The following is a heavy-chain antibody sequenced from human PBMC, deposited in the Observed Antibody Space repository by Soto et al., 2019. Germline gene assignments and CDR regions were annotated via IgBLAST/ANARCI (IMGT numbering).Heavy chain of an antibody. Sequence: QITLKESGPALVKPTQTLTLTCAFSGFSVSSNGMDVGWIRQPPGKAPEWLALIYWDDDKRYSASLKNRLTITKDPSKNQVVLTMTNMDPVDTATYFCAHRRYGSYSLFDYWGQGMLVTVSS. CDR3: AHRRYGSYSLFDY. J-gene: IGHJ4*02. CDR1: GFSVSSNGMD. CDR2: IYWDDDK. D-gene: IGHD1-26*01. V-gene: IGHV2-5*02.